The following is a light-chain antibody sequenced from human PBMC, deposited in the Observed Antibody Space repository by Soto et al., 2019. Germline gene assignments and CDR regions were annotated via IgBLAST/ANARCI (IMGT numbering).Light chain of an antibody. Sequence: QSVLTQPPSASGTPGQRVTISCSGIRSNIGSNFVNWYQKLPGTAPKLLIHSNNERPSGVPGRFSGSKSGTSASLAISGLQSEDEADYYCSSYTSASTLLYLFGTGTKLTVL. CDR3: SSYTSASTLLYL. J-gene: IGLJ1*01. CDR1: RSNIGSNF. CDR2: SNN. V-gene: IGLV1-44*01.